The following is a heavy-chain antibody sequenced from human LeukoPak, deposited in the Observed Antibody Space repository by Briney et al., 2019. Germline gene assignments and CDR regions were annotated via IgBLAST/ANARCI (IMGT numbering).Heavy chain of an antibody. J-gene: IGHJ6*02. D-gene: IGHD6-19*01. CDR3: ARGFPRGSGWYQPWGYYYYGMDV. CDR1: GYTFTSYD. CDR2: MNPNSGNT. V-gene: IGHV1-8*01. Sequence: ASVKVSCKASGYTFTSYDINWVRQATGQGLEWMGWMNPNSGNTGYAQKFQGRVTMTRNTSISTAYMELSSLRSEDTAVYYCARGFPRGSGWYQPWGYYYYGMDVWGQGTTVTVSS.